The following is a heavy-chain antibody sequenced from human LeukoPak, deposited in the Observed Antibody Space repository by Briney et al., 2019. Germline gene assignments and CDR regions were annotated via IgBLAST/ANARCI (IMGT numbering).Heavy chain of an antibody. J-gene: IGHJ5*02. Sequence: GGSLRLSCAASGFTFSSYGMHWVRQAPGKGLEWVAFIRYDGSNKYYADSVKGRFTISRDNSKNTLYLQMNSLRAEDTAVYYCARHDYGDYEAILGWFDPWGQGTLVTVSS. V-gene: IGHV3-30*02. CDR1: GFTFSSYG. D-gene: IGHD4-17*01. CDR3: ARHDYGDYEAILGWFDP. CDR2: IRYDGSNK.